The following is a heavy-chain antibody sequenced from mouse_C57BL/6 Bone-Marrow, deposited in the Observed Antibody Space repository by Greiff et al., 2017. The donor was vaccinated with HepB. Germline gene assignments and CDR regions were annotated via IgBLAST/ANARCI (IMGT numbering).Heavy chain of an antibody. Sequence: VESEGGLVQPGSSMKLSCTASGFTFSDYYMAWVRQVPEKGLEWVANINYDGSSTYYLDSLKSRFIISRDNAKNILYLQMSSLKSEDTATYYCARRSLSYAMDYWGQGTSVTVSS. J-gene: IGHJ4*01. CDR1: GFTFSDYY. V-gene: IGHV5-16*01. CDR3: ARRSLSYAMDY. CDR2: INYDGSST.